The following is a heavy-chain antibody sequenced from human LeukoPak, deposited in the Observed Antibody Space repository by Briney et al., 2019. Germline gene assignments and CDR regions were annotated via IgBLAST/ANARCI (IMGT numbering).Heavy chain of an antibody. CDR1: GGTFISYA. D-gene: IGHD5-18*01. J-gene: IGHJ4*02. V-gene: IGHV1-69*04. CDR2: IIPILGIA. CDR3: ARPRGYSYGYYFDY. Sequence: GASVTVSFTAAGGTFISYAISWVRQARGQGLEWMGRIIPILGIANYAQKFQGRVTITADKSTNTAYMELSSLRSEDTAVYYCARPRGYSYGYYFDYWGQGTLVTVSS.